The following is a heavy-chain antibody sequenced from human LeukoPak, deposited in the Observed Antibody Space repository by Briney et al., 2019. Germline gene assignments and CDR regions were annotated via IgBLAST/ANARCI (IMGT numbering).Heavy chain of an antibody. CDR1: GFTFSSYW. CDR3: ARTVPGYFFDY. J-gene: IGHJ4*02. CDR2: INTDGSST. V-gene: IGHV3-74*01. Sequence: SGGSLRLSCAASGFTFSSYWMHWVRQAPGKGLVWVSRINTDGSSTSYADSVKGRSTISRDNAKNTLYLQMNSLRAEDTAVYYCARTVPGYFFDYWGQGTLVTVSS. D-gene: IGHD3-10*01.